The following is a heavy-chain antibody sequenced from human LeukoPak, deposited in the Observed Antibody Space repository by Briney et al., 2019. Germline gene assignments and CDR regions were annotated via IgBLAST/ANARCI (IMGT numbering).Heavy chain of an antibody. V-gene: IGHV1-46*01. Sequence: GASVKVSCKASGYTFTSYYMHWVRQAPGRGLEWMGIINPSGGSTDYAQKFQDRVTMTRDTSTSTVYMELSSLRSEDTAVYYCATSATRSGPFDYWGLGTLVTVSS. CDR1: GYTFTSYY. CDR3: ATSATRSGPFDY. J-gene: IGHJ4*02. D-gene: IGHD1-1*01. CDR2: INPSGGST.